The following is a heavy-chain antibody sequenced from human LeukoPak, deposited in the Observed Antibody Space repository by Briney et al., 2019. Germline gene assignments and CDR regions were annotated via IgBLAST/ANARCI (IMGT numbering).Heavy chain of an antibody. V-gene: IGHV5-51*01. CDR3: VIPPGYLDVFDV. D-gene: IGHD3-9*01. CDR2: IYPGESDT. J-gene: IGHJ3*01. Sequence: GESLKISCRGSGYIFTNYWIGWVRQMPGKGLEWMGIIYPGESDTRYSPSFQGQVTISADKSIDTAYLQWSSLKASDTAMYYCVIPPGYLDVFDVWGQGTMVTVSS. CDR1: GYIFTNYW.